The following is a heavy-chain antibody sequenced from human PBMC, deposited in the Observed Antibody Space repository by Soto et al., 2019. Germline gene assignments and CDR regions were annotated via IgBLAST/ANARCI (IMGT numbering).Heavy chain of an antibody. D-gene: IGHD6-19*01. CDR2: IYWDDDK. V-gene: IGHV2-5*02. CDR1: GFSLSTSGVG. J-gene: IGHJ4*02. CDR3: AHSGGSGWFPQIDY. Sequence: QITLKESGPTLVKPTQTLTLTCTFSGFSLSTSGVGVGWIRQPPGKALEWLALIYWDDDKRYSPSLKSRLTITKDTSKNQVVLTMTNMDPVDTAAYYCAHSGGSGWFPQIDYWGQGTLVTVSS.